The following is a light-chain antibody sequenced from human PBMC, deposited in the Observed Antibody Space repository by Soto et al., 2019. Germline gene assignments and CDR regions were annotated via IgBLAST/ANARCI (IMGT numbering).Light chain of an antibody. CDR3: QQYNNWPLT. J-gene: IGKJ3*01. CDR1: QSVSSN. V-gene: IGKV3-15*01. CDR2: DAS. Sequence: EIVMTQSPATLSVSPGERDTLSCRARQSVSSNLAWYQQKPGQAPRLLIYDASTRATGIPARFSGSGSGTEFTLTISSLQSEDFAVYYCQQYNNWPLTFGPVTKVDIK.